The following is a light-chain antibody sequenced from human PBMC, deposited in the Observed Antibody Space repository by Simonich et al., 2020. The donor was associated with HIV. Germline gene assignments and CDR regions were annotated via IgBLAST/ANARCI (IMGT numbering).Light chain of an antibody. V-gene: IGKV2-28*01. CDR2: LGS. J-gene: IGKJ2*03. CDR1: QSLLHSNGYNY. Sequence: DIVMTQSPLSLPVTPGEPASISCRSSQSLLHSNGYNYLDWYLQKPGQSPQLLIYLGSNRASGVPDRFSGSASGTDFTLKISRVEAEDVGVYYCMQALQTPYSFGQWTKLEIK. CDR3: MQALQTPYS.